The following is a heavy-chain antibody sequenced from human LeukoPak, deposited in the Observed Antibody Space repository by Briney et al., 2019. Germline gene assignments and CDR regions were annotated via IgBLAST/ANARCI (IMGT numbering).Heavy chain of an antibody. D-gene: IGHD3-16*02. CDR1: GFIFSYYG. J-gene: IGHJ4*02. V-gene: IGHV3-33*06. Sequence: GRSLRLSCAASGFIFSYYGMHWVRQAPGKGLAWVAVIWYDGSNQYYADSVKGRFTISRDNSKSTLYLQMNSLRAEDTAVYYCAKPLETTAYRYFEYWGQGTLVTVS. CDR2: IWYDGSNQ. CDR3: AKPLETTAYRYFEY.